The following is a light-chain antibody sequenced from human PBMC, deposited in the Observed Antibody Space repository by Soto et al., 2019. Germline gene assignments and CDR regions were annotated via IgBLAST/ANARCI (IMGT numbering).Light chain of an antibody. V-gene: IGLV1-44*01. J-gene: IGLJ2*01. Sequence: QSVLTQPPSASGTPGQRVTISCSGSISNIGGNTVNWYQQLPGTAPKLLIYTNNQRPSGGPDRFSGSESGASASLDISGLKSEDEADYYCAAWDDSLNGVVFGGGTKLTVL. CDR2: TNN. CDR3: AAWDDSLNGVV. CDR1: ISNIGGNT.